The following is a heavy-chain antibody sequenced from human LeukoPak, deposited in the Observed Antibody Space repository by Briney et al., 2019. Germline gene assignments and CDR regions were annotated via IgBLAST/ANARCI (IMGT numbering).Heavy chain of an antibody. CDR3: ARAGGYYDSSGYYDY. V-gene: IGHV4-31*03. CDR1: GGSISSGGYY. Sequence: PSETLSLTCTVSGGSISSGGYYWSWIRQHPRKGLEWIGYIYYSGNTFYNPSLKSRVTISIDMSKNRFSLKLSSVTAADTAVYYCARAGGYYDSSGYYDYWDQGTLVTVSS. CDR2: IYYSGNT. J-gene: IGHJ4*02. D-gene: IGHD3-22*01.